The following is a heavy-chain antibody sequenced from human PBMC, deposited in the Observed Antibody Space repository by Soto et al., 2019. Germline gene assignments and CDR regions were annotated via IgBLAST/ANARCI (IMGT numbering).Heavy chain of an antibody. V-gene: IGHV3-30*18. Sequence: QVQLVESGGGVVQPGRSLRLSCAASGFTFSSYGMHWVRQAPGKGLEWVAVISYDGSNKYYADSVKGRFTISRDNSKNTRYLQMNSLRAEDTAVYYCAKVGPPDAFDIWGQGTMVTVSS. CDR1: GFTFSSYG. CDR3: AKVGPPDAFDI. CDR2: ISYDGSNK. J-gene: IGHJ3*02.